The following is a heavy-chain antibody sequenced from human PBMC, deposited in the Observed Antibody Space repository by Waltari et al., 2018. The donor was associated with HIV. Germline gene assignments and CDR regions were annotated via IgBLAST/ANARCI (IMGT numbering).Heavy chain of an antibody. V-gene: IGHV3-30*02. CDR3: AKGCVGGGSCYYFLH. CDR2: IRNEGDHE. Sequence: QVQLVESGGGVVQPGGSLRLSCAASGFPFSSFGMHWVRQAPGKGLVWWTLIRNEGDHEKYTYSMKGRFTLSRDNSKSSLCLQMNSLRPEGGAVYSCAKGCVGGGSCYYFLHWGLGTRVTVSS. CDR1: GFPFSSFG. J-gene: IGHJ1*01. D-gene: IGHD2-15*01.